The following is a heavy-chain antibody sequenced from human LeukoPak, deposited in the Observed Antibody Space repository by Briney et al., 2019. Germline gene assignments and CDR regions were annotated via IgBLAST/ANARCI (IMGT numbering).Heavy chain of an antibody. CDR2: ISCSCCST. V-gene: IGHV3-23*01. CDR1: GFTFSIYA. J-gene: IGHJ2*01. D-gene: IGHD3-3*01. CDR3: AKEPDSITIFGVDDWYLDL. Sequence: GGSLRLSCAASGFTFSIYAMVWVRQAPGKGLEWVSSISCSCCSTYYADSVKGLFTISRHNSKNTLYLQMTSMRAEDTAVYYCAKEPDSITIFGVDDWYLDLWGRGTLVSVSS.